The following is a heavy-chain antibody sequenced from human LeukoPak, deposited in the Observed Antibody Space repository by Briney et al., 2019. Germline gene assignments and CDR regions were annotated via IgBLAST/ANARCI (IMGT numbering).Heavy chain of an antibody. CDR1: GYTFTSYG. J-gene: IGHJ4*02. CDR2: SSTYNGKT. CDR3: ARSTTVTAMEY. Sequence: ASVKVSCKASGYTFTSYGIHWVRQAPGQGLEWMGWSSTYNGKTNYVQNLQGRVTMTTDTSTSTAYMELRSLRSDDTAVYYCARSTTVTAMEYWGQGTLVTVSS. V-gene: IGHV1-18*01. D-gene: IGHD4-17*01.